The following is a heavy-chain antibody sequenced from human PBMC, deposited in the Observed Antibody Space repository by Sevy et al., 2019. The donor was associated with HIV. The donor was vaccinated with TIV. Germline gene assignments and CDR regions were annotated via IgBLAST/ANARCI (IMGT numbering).Heavy chain of an antibody. V-gene: IGHV3-33*01. D-gene: IGHD3-22*01. CDR1: GFTFSSYG. CDR2: IWYDGSNK. CDR3: ATGLYYYDSSGYSGDAFDI. J-gene: IGHJ3*02. Sequence: GGSLRLSCAASGFTFSSYGMHWVRQAPGKGLEWVAVIWYDGSNKYYADSVKGRFTISRDNSKNTLYLQMNSLRAEDTAVYSCATGLYYYDSSGYSGDAFDIWGQGTMVTVSS.